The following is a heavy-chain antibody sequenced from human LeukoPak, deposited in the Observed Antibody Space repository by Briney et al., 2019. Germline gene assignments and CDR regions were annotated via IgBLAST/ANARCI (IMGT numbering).Heavy chain of an antibody. CDR2: VSGSGDGT. V-gene: IGHV3-23*01. D-gene: IGHD1-26*01. Sequence: GGSLRLSCAASGFTFRNYAMMWVRLAPGKGPEWVSTVSGSGDGTYYADSVKGRFTISRDNSKNTLYLQMNSLRSEDTAVYYCAKGAGAGQVEWFDPWGQGTLVTVSS. CDR3: AKGAGAGQVEWFDP. CDR1: GFTFRNYA. J-gene: IGHJ5*02.